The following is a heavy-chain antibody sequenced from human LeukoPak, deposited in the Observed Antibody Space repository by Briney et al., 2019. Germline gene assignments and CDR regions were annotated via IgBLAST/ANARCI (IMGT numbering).Heavy chain of an antibody. J-gene: IGHJ4*02. V-gene: IGHV4-34*01. CDR3: VYVGLTATIREDC. CDR1: GGSFSDYY. CDR2: INHSANM. D-gene: IGHD5-12*01. Sequence: KPSETLSLTCAVYGGSFSDYYWSWIRQPPGKGLEWIGDINHSANMRYNPSLKSRVSLSVDTSKSQFSLKLSSVTAADTAIYYCVYVGLTATIREDCWGQGTLVTVSS.